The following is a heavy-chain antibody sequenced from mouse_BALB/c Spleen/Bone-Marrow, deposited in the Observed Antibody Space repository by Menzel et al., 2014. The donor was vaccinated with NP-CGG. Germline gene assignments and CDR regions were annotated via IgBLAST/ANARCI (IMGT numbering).Heavy chain of an antibody. CDR3: ARHHYYGYVDY. CDR1: GFDFSRYW. D-gene: IGHD1-2*01. Sequence: EVMLVESGGGLVQPGGSLKLSCAASGFDFSRYWMSWVRQAPGKGLEWIGGINPDSSTINYTPSLKDKFIISRDNAKNTLYLQMSKVRSEDTAPYYCARHHYYGYVDYWGQGTSVTVSS. CDR2: INPDSSTI. V-gene: IGHV4-1*02. J-gene: IGHJ4*01.